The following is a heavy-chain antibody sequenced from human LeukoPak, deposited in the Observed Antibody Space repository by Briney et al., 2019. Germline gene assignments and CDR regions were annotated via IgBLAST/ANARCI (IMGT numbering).Heavy chain of an antibody. J-gene: IGHJ6*03. CDR1: GFTFSSYA. D-gene: IGHD2-2*01. CDR2: ISGSGGST. V-gene: IGHV3-23*01. CDR3: AKANCSSTSCYPGYYYYMDV. Sequence: GGSLRLSCAASGFTFSSYAMSWVRQAPGKGLEWVSAISGSGGSTYYADSVKGRFTISRDNAKNSLYLQMNSLRAEDMALYYCAKANCSSTSCYPGYYYYMDVWGKGTTVTVSS.